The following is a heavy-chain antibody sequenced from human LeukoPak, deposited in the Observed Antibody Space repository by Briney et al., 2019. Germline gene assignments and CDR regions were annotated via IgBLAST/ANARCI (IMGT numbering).Heavy chain of an antibody. J-gene: IGHJ4*02. D-gene: IGHD3-3*01. CDR3: ARCSREWLLWKYYFDY. CDR2: INHSGST. Sequence: KSSETLSLTCAVYGGSFSGYYWSWIRQPPGKGLEWIGEINHSGSTNYNPSLKSRVTISVDTSKNQFPLKLSSVTAADTAVYYCARCSREWLLWKYYFDYWGQGTLVTVSS. CDR1: GGSFSGYY. V-gene: IGHV4-34*01.